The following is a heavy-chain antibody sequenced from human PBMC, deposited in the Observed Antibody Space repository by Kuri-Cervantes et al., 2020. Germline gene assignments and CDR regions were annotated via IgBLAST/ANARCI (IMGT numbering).Heavy chain of an antibody. CDR1: GFTFSSYA. J-gene: IGHJ4*02. CDR3: AKLQVVVVVAAADY. D-gene: IGHD2-15*01. CDR2: IIGGGRDT. Sequence: GGSLRLSCAASGFTFSSYAMNWVRQTPGKGLEWVSSIIGGGRDTYIADSVKGRFTISRDNSKNTLYLQMNSLRAEDTAVYYCAKLQVVVVVAAADYWGQGTLVTVSS. V-gene: IGHV3-23*01.